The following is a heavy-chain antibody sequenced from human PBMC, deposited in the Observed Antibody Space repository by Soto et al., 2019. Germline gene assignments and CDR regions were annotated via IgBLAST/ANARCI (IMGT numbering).Heavy chain of an antibody. CDR3: ARKYSVAGSGLVAFDI. CDR2: IYYSGST. J-gene: IGHJ3*02. CDR1: GGSISSYY. V-gene: IGHV4-59*01. D-gene: IGHD6-19*01. Sequence: SETLSLTCTVSGGSISSYYWSWIRQPPGKGLEWIGYIYYSGSTNYNPSLKSRVTISVDTSKNQFSLKLSSVTAADTAVYYCARKYSVAGSGLVAFDIWGQGTMVTVSS.